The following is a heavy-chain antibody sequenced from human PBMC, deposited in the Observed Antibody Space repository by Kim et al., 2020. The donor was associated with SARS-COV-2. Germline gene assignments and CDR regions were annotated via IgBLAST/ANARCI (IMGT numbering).Heavy chain of an antibody. Sequence: SETLSLTCTVSGGSISSSSYYWGWIRQPPGKGLEWIGSIYYSGSTYYNPSLKSRVTISVDTSKNQFSLKLSSVTAADTAVYYCARDNLTYSSGWYEHYY. D-gene: IGHD6-19*01. CDR1: GGSISSSSYY. J-gene: IGHJ6*01. CDR3: ARDNLTYSSGWYEHYY. V-gene: IGHV4-39*07. CDR2: IYYSGST.